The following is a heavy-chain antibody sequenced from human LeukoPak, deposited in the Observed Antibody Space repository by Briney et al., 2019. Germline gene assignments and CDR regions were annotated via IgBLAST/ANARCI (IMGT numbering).Heavy chain of an antibody. CDR1: GYTFTGYY. CDR3: ASSPGVVVPAATGRFDP. Sequence: ASVKVSCKASGYTFTGYYIHWVRQAPGQGLEWRGWINPNSGGTNSAQKFRGRVTLTRDTSISTAYMELRRLRSDGTAVYYCASSPGVVVPAATGRFDPWGQGTLVTVSS. J-gene: IGHJ5*02. D-gene: IGHD2-2*01. V-gene: IGHV1-2*02. CDR2: INPNSGGT.